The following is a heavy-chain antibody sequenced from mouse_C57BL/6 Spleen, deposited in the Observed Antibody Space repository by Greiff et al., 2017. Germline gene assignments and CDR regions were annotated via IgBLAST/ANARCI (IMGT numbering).Heavy chain of an antibody. CDR2: IRSKSNNYGT. J-gene: IGHJ2*01. V-gene: IGHV10-1*01. Sequence: EVQLVESGGGLVQPKGSLKLSCTASGFSFNTYAMNWVRQAPGKGLEWVARIRSKSNNYGTYYADSVKDRFTISRDDSESMLYLQMNNLKTEDTAMYYCVRSYYSNFFDYWGQGTTLTVSS. D-gene: IGHD2-5*01. CDR1: GFSFNTYA. CDR3: VRSYYSNFFDY.